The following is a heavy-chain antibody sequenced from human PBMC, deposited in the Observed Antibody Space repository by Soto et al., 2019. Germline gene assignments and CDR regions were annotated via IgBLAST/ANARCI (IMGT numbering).Heavy chain of an antibody. CDR3: ARDGLQSGYGMDV. CDR1: GGSISSGGYY. V-gene: IGHV4-31*03. Sequence: QVQLQESGPGLVKPSQTLSITCTVSGGSISSGGYYWSWIRQHPGKGLEWIGYIYYSGSTYYNPSLKSRVTISVDTSKNQFSLKLSSVTAADTAVYYCARDGLQSGYGMDVWGQGTTVTVSS. D-gene: IGHD2-15*01. J-gene: IGHJ6*02. CDR2: IYYSGST.